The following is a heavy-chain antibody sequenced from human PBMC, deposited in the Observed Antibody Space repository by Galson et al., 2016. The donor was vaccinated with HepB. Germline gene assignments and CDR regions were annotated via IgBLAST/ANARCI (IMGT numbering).Heavy chain of an antibody. V-gene: IGHV4-34*01. CDR1: GGSFNDYY. CDR2: INHSGIT. Sequence: SETLSLTCTISGGSFNDYYWSWIRQPPGKGLEWIGVINHSGITNYNTSLKSRVTISLDTSKNQFSLNLTFVTAAHTAVYYFAWGTRYNWNYVDYWGQGTLVTVSS. D-gene: IGHD1-20*01. CDR3: AWGTRYNWNYVDY. J-gene: IGHJ4*02.